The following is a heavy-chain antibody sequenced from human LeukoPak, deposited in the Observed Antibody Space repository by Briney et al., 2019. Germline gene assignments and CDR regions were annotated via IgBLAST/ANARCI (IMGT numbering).Heavy chain of an antibody. V-gene: IGHV3-66*01. D-gene: IGHD2-2*01. CDR2: IYSGGST. Sequence: GGSLRLSCAASGFTVSSNYMSWVRQAPWKGLEWVSVIYSGGSTYYADSVKGRFTISRDNSKNTLYLQMNSLRAEDTAVYYCARDHGVVVPATPDDAFDIWGQGTMVTVSS. J-gene: IGHJ3*02. CDR1: GFTVSSNY. CDR3: ARDHGVVVPATPDDAFDI.